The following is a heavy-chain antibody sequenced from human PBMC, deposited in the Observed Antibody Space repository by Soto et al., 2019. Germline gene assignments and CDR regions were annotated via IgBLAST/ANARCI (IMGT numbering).Heavy chain of an antibody. CDR3: AGIEMATMGYYYGMDV. CDR2: MYHSGST. V-gene: IGHV4-30-2*01. D-gene: IGHD5-12*01. CDR1: GGSISSGGYS. Sequence: PSETLSLTCAVSGGSISSGGYSWSWIRQPPGKGLEWIGYMYHSGSTYYNPSLKSRVTISVDTSKNQFSLKLSSVTAADTAVYYCAGIEMATMGYYYGMDVWGQGTTVTVSS. J-gene: IGHJ6*02.